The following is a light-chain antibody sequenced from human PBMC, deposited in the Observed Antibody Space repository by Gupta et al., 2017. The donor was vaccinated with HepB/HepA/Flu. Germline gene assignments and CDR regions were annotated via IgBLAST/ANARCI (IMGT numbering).Light chain of an antibody. CDR2: WAS. Sequence: DIVMTQSPDSLAASLGERATINCKSSQSVLYSSNNKNYLAWNQQKPGHPPKLLIYWASTRESLVPGRCTGSGYRTDFTRTISSLQEEAVAVYYFQQHESNPMCISGQGTKLEIK. J-gene: IGKJ2*04. CDR1: QSVLYSSNNKNY. CDR3: QQHESNPMCI. V-gene: IGKV4-1*01.